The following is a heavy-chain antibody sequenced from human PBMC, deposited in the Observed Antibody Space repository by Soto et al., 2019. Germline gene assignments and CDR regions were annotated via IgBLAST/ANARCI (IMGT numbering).Heavy chain of an antibody. CDR2: ISAYNGNT. V-gene: IGHV1-18*01. J-gene: IGHJ6*02. Sequence: ASVKVSCKASGYTFTSYGISWVRQAPGQGLEWMGWISAYNGNTNYAQKLQGRVTMTTDTSTSTAYMELRSLRSDDTAVYYCASDVAMVRGVIANDYYYYGMDVWGQGTTVTVSS. CDR3: ASDVAMVRGVIANDYYYYGMDV. CDR1: GYTFTSYG. D-gene: IGHD3-10*01.